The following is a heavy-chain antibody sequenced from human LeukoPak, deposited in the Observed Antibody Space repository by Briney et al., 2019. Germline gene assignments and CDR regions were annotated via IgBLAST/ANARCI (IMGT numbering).Heavy chain of an antibody. CDR3: ARGGIVAAVDLAEYFQH. CDR1: GGSISSYY. V-gene: IGHV4-59*01. Sequence: SQTLSLTCTVSGGSISSYYWSWIRQPPGKGLEWIGYIYYSGSTNYNPSLKSRVTISVDTSKNQFSLQLSSVTAADTAVYYCARGGIVAAVDLAEYFQHWGQGTLVTVSS. CDR2: IYYSGST. D-gene: IGHD6-13*01. J-gene: IGHJ1*01.